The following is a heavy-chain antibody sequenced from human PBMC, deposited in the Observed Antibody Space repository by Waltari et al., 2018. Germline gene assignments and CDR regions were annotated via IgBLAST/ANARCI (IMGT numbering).Heavy chain of an antibody. CDR2: IYHSGST. CDR3: ARHDPISEEEQQTYYFDY. J-gene: IGHJ4*02. Sequence: QVQLQESGPGLVKPSETLSLTCAVSGYSISSGYYWCWIRQPPGKGLEWIGSIYHSGSTYYNPSLKSRVTISVDTSKNQFSLKLSSVTAADTAVYYCARHDPISEEEQQTYYFDYWGQGTLVTVSS. D-gene: IGHD6-13*01. V-gene: IGHV4-38-2*01. CDR1: GYSISSGYY.